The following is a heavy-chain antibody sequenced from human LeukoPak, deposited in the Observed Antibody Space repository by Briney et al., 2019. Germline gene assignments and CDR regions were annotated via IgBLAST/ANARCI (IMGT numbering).Heavy chain of an antibody. V-gene: IGHV1-69*01. Sequence: GSSVKVSCKASGGTFSSYAISWVRQAPGQGLEWMGGIIPIFGTANYAQKFQGRVTITADEPTSTAYMELSSLRSEDTAVYYCARGDTWEYCSSTSCYLYAFDIWGQGTMVTVSS. D-gene: IGHD2-2*01. J-gene: IGHJ3*02. CDR2: IIPIFGTA. CDR1: GGTFSSYA. CDR3: ARGDTWEYCSSTSCYLYAFDI.